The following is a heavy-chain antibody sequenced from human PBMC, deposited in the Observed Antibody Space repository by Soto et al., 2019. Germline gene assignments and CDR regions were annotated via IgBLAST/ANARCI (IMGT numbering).Heavy chain of an antibody. Sequence: QVQLVQSGAEVKKPGSSVKVSCKASGGTFSSYAISWVRQAPGQGLEWMGGIIPIFGTANYAQKFQGRVTIPADESRSTAYMELSSLRFEDTAVYYCGREVSHFVSDYYDSSGYQSDAFDIWGQGTMVTVSS. CDR3: GREVSHFVSDYYDSSGYQSDAFDI. D-gene: IGHD3-22*01. J-gene: IGHJ3*02. CDR2: IIPIFGTA. CDR1: GGTFSSYA. V-gene: IGHV1-69*01.